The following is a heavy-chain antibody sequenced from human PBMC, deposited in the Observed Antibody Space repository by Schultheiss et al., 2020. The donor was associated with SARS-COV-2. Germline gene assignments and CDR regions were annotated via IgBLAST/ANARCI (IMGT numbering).Heavy chain of an antibody. D-gene: IGHD2-2*02. Sequence: GGSLRLSCAASGFTFTNAWMGWVRQAPGKGLEWVAVIWYDGSNKYYADSVKGRFTISRDNFRSTVYLQMNSLRADDTAVYFCARDGGVVPGAISWADDWGQGTLVTVSS. J-gene: IGHJ4*02. V-gene: IGHV3-33*08. CDR3: ARDGGVVPGAISWADD. CDR2: IWYDGSNK. CDR1: GFTFTNAW.